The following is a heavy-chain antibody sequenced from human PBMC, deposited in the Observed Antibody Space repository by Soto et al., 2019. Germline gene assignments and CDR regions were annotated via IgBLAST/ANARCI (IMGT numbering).Heavy chain of an antibody. CDR2: IRSKAYGGTT. D-gene: IGHD3-22*01. Sequence: GGSLRLSCTASGFTFGDYAMSWFRQDPGKGLEWAGFIRSKAYGGTTEYAAPVKGSFTISRDDSKSIAYLQMNSLKSEYTAVYYCTRVYDSSGYYLLPRVWYFDYCGQGTRSTVSS. V-gene: IGHV3-49*03. CDR1: GFTFGDYA. CDR3: TRVYDSSGYYLLPRVWYFDY. J-gene: IGHJ4*02.